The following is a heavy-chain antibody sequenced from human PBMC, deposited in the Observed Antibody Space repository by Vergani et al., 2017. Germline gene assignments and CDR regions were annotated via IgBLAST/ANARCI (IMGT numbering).Heavy chain of an antibody. CDR3: AKDLYSGYDRGAFDI. CDR2: ISWNSGSI. CDR1: GFTLDDYA. V-gene: IGHV3-9*01. D-gene: IGHD5-12*01. J-gene: IGHJ3*02. Sequence: EVQLVESGGGLVQPGRSLRLSCAASGFTLDDYAMHWVRQAPGQGLEWVSGISWNSGSIGYADSVKGRFTISRDNAKNSLYLQMNSLRAEDTALYYCAKDLYSGYDRGAFDIWGQGTMVTVSS.